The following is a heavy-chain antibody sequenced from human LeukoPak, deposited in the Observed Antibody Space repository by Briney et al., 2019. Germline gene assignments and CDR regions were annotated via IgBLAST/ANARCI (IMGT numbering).Heavy chain of an antibody. CDR3: ARTYALNWFDP. CDR2: IYYSGST. V-gene: IGHV4-31*03. CDR1: GGPISSGGYY. J-gene: IGHJ5*02. Sequence: SQTLSLTCTVSGGPISSGGYYWSWIRQHPGKGLEWIGYIYYSGSTYYNPSLKSRVTISVDTSKNQFSLKLSSVTAADTAVYYCARTYALNWFDPWGQGTLVTVSS. D-gene: IGHD3-16*01.